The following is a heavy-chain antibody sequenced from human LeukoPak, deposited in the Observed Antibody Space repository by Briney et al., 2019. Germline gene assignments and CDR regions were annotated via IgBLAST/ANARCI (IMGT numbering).Heavy chain of an antibody. CDR2: ISHDGSNK. CDR1: GFTFSSYS. D-gene: IGHD3-10*01. Sequence: PGRSLRLSCAGSGFTFSSYSMHWVRQTPGKGLEWVAVISHDGSNKEYGGSVKGRFTISRDNSKKTVYLQMNSLRVEDTAMYYCARDLRGEFDYWGQGTLVTVSS. CDR3: ARDLRGEFDY. J-gene: IGHJ4*02. V-gene: IGHV3-30*04.